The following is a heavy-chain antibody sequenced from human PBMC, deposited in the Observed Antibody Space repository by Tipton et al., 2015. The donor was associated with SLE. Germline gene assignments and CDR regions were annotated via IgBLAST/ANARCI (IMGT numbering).Heavy chain of an antibody. D-gene: IGHD5-12*01. CDR1: GGSITSSF. CDR3: ARVGTGYARPRAWYFDL. V-gene: IGHV4-59*01. J-gene: IGHJ2*01. Sequence: TLSLTCTVSGGSITSSFWIWIRQPPGKGLEWIGYIYYSGSTKYNTSLKSRVTISVDTSKNQFSLKLNSVTAADTAVYYCARVGTGYARPRAWYFDLWGRGTLATVSS. CDR2: IYYSGST.